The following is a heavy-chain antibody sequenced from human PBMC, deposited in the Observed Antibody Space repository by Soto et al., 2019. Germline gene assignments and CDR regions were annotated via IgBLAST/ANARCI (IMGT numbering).Heavy chain of an antibody. CDR1: GGTFSSYA. J-gene: IGHJ5*02. CDR3: ARDHGAESCIREGITGDP. D-gene: IGHD1-20*01. V-gene: IGHV1-69*01. Sequence: QVQLVQSGAEVKKPGSSVKVSCKASGGTFSSYAISCVRQAPGQGLEWMGGIIPIFGTANYAQKFQGRVTITVDESASTAYMELSSLRSEDTAVYYCARDHGAESCIREGITGDPWGQGTLVTVSS. CDR2: IIPIFGTA.